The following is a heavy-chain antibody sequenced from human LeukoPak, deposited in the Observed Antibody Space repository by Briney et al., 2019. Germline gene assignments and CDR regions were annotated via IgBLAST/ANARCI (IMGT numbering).Heavy chain of an antibody. CDR2: IYPGDSDT. D-gene: IGHD3-10*01. CDR3: ARLSRVRGVIGLWFDP. J-gene: IGHJ5*02. Sequence: GESLQISCKGSGYTFTSYWIGWVRQMPGKGLEWMGIIYPGDSDTRYSPSFQGQVTISADKSISTAYLQWSSLKASDTAMYYCARLSRVRGVIGLWFDPWGQGTLVTVSS. CDR1: GYTFTSYW. V-gene: IGHV5-51*01.